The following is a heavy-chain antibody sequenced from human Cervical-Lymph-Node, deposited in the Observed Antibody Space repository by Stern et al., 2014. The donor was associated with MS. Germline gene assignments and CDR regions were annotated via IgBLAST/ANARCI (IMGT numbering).Heavy chain of an antibody. CDR2: IYHSGAS. J-gene: IGHJ2*01. CDR3: ARERQQYCNSEGCSYWYFDL. D-gene: IGHD2/OR15-2a*01. CDR1: GGSVSSTNW. Sequence: QVQLQESGPGLVKPSGTLSLTCAVSGGSVSSTNWWSWVRQSPGKGLEWIGNIYHSGASNYRPSPRSRVPISLDNSKNHLSLHLTSVTAADTAVYYCARERQQYCNSEGCSYWYFDLWGRGTLVTVSS. V-gene: IGHV4-4*02.